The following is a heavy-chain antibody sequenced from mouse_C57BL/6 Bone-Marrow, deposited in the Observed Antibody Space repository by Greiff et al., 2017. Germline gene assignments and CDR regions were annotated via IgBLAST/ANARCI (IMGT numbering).Heavy chain of an antibody. J-gene: IGHJ1*03. CDR1: GYTFTDYN. CDR2: INPNNGGT. CDR3: AKFSYWYFDV. V-gene: IGHV1-18*01. Sequence: DVKLQESGPELVKPGASVKIPCKASGYTFTDYNMDWVKQSHGKSLEWIGDINPNNGGTIYNQKFKGKATLTVDKSSSTAYMELRSLTSEDTAVYYCAKFSYWYFDVWGTGTTVTVSS.